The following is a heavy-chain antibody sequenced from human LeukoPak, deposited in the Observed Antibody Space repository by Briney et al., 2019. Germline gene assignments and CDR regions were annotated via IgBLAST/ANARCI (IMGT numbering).Heavy chain of an antibody. CDR2: TSGDGNNK. CDR1: GFTFSSYA. D-gene: IGHD3-9*01. V-gene: IGHV3-30-3*01. CDR3: AKDISGRYFDPPVHFDY. J-gene: IGHJ4*02. Sequence: PGRSLRLSCAASGFTFSSYAIHWVRQAPGKGLEWVAVTSGDGNNKKYADSVKGRFTISRDNAKNSLYLQMNSLRAEDTALYYCAKDISGRYFDPPVHFDYWGQGTLVTVSS.